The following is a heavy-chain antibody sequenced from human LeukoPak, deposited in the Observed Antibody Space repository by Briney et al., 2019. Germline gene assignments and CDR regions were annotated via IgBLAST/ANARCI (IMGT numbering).Heavy chain of an antibody. CDR1: GYSFSSFG. D-gene: IGHD1-1*01. Sequence: GASVKVSCKASGYSFSSFGVSWVRQAPGQGLEWMGWISPYNGNTNYAQKYQGRVSMTTDTSTSTAYMELRSLRSDDTAVFYCARDVSGTDYRGLDYWGQGTLVTVSS. V-gene: IGHV1-18*01. J-gene: IGHJ4*02. CDR3: ARDVSGTDYRGLDY. CDR2: ISPYNGNT.